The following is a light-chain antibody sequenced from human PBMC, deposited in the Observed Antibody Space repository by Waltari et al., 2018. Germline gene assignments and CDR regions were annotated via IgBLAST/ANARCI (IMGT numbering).Light chain of an antibody. CDR3: QQYYSTPWT. V-gene: IGKV4-1*01. Sequence: DIVMIQSPASLAVSLGERATINCKSSQSVLYSSNNKNYLAWYQQKPGQPPKLLISWASTRESGVPDRFSGSGSGTDFTLTISSLQAEDVAVYYCQQYYSTPWTFGQGTKVGIK. J-gene: IGKJ1*01. CDR1: QSVLYSSNNKNY. CDR2: WAS.